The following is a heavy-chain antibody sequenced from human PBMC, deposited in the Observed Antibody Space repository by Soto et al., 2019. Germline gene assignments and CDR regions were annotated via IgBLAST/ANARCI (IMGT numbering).Heavy chain of an antibody. CDR3: ARAFTGYQLPYYFDY. D-gene: IGHD2-2*01. CDR2: ISSSSSYI. CDR1: GFTFSSYS. J-gene: IGHJ4*02. V-gene: IGHV3-21*01. Sequence: GGSLRLSCAASGFTFSSYSMNWVRQAPGKGLEWVSSISSSSSYIYYADSVKGRFTISRDNAKNSLYLQMNSLRAEDTAVYYFARAFTGYQLPYYFDYWGQGTLVTVSS.